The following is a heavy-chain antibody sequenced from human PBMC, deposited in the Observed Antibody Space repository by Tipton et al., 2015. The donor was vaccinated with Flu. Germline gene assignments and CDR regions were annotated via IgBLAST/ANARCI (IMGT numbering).Heavy chain of an antibody. CDR3: ARSSLSQLTGEGY. V-gene: IGHV4-39*01. D-gene: IGHD7-27*01. Sequence: TLSLTCTVSGGSISSSSYYWGWIRQPPGKGLEWIGSIYYSGSTYYNPSLKSRVTISVDTSKNQFSLKLSSVTAADTAVYYCARSSLSQLTGEGYWGQGTLVTVSS. CDR2: IYYSGST. J-gene: IGHJ4*02. CDR1: GGSISSSSYY.